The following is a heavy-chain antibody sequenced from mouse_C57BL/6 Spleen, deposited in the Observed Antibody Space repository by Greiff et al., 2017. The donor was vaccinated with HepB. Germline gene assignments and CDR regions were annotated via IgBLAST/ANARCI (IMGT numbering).Heavy chain of an antibody. D-gene: IGHD4-1*01. Sequence: VQLQQPGAELVKPGASVKLSCKASGYTFTSYWMHWVKQRPGQGLEWIGMIHPNSGSTNYNEKFKSKATLTVDKSSSTAYMQLSSLTSEDSAVYYCARQMGLYYFDYWGQGTTLTVSS. CDR2: IHPNSGST. J-gene: IGHJ2*01. V-gene: IGHV1-64*01. CDR1: GYTFTSYW. CDR3: ARQMGLYYFDY.